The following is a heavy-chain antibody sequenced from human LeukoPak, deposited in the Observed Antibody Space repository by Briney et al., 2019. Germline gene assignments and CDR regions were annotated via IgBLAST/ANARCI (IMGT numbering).Heavy chain of an antibody. J-gene: IGHJ4*02. V-gene: IGHV4-39*07. CDR1: GGSISSSSYY. D-gene: IGHD2-21*02. CDR3: ARETYCAADCYSGFDF. CDR2: IYYSGST. Sequence: SETLSLTCTVSGGSISSSSYYWGWIRQPPGKGLEWIGSIYYSGSTNFNPSLKSRVTVSVDTSKNQFSLKLSSVTAADTAVYYCARETYCAADCYSGFDFWGQGTLVTVSS.